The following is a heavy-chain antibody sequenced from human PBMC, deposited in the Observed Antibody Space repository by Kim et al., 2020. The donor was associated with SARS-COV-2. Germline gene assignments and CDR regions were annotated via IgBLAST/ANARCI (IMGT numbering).Heavy chain of an antibody. J-gene: IGHJ6*02. D-gene: IGHD3-10*01. V-gene: IGHV1-24*01. CDR1: GYTLAELS. CDR3: ATTSPLLYFWVGNGMDV. CDR2: FDPEDGET. Sequence: ASVKVSCKVSGYTLAELSMHWVRQAPGKGLEWMGGFDPEDGETIYAQKFQGRVTMTEDTSTDTAYMELSSLRSEDTAVYYCATTSPLLYFWVGNGMDVWGQGTTVTVSS.